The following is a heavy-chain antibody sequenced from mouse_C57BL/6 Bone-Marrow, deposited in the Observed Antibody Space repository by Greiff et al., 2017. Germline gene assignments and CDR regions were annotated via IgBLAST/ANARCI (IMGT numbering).Heavy chain of an antibody. D-gene: IGHD2-5*01. Sequence: VQLQQSGAELVRPGTSVKMSCKASGYTFTNYWIGWAKQRPGHGLEWIGDIYPGGGYTNYNEKFKGKATLTADKSSSPAYMQFSSLTSEDSAIYYCARAGDYSNPFAYWGQGTLVTVSA. J-gene: IGHJ3*01. CDR2: IYPGGGYT. V-gene: IGHV1-63*01. CDR1: GYTFTNYW. CDR3: ARAGDYSNPFAY.